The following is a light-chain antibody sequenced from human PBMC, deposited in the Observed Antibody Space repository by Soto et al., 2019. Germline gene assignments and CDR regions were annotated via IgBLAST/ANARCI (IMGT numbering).Light chain of an antibody. Sequence: QSVLTQPASVSGSPGQWITLSCTGTSSDFGGYNYVSWYQQHPGKATKLMIYEVSNRPSGVSNRLSGSKSGNTASLTIAGLQADDEADYYCSSYTSSSPVVFGGGTKLTVL. CDR2: EVS. J-gene: IGLJ2*01. CDR3: SSYTSSSPVV. V-gene: IGLV2-14*01. CDR1: SSDFGGYNY.